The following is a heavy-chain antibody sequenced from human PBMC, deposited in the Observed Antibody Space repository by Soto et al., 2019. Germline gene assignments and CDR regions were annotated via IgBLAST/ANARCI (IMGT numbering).Heavy chain of an antibody. CDR2: IIPIFGTA. CDR3: PRVKAGRGLVEILGGMDV. J-gene: IGHJ6*01. V-gene: IGHV1-69*13. D-gene: IGHD1-26*01. Sequence: SVKVSCKASGGTFSSNAISWVRQAPGQGLEWMGGIIPIFGTANYAQKFQGRVTITADESTSTAYMELSSLRSEDTAVYYCPRVKAGRGLVEILGGMDVWGQGT. CDR1: GGTFSSNA.